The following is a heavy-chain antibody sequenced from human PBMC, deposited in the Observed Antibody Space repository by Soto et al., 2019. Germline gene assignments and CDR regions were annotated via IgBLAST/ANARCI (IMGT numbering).Heavy chain of an antibody. Sequence: ASVKVSCKASGYSFTSYDINWVRQAAGQGLEWMGWMNPISHNRGYAQKFQGRVTMTMDTSISTAYMELNNLRYEDTAVYYCARAVASLDPWGQGTLVTVSS. J-gene: IGHJ5*02. V-gene: IGHV1-8*01. CDR3: ARAVASLDP. D-gene: IGHD5-12*01. CDR2: MNPISHNR. CDR1: GYSFTSYD.